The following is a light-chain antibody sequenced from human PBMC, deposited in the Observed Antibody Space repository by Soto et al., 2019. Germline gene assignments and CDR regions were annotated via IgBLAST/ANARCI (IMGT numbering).Light chain of an antibody. CDR3: QQDNGYSTWE. Sequence: IQMTQSPSTLSASVGDRVTITCRASQSISRWVAWDQQKPGKAPKVLLWDASSLQRGVPSRFGGSGSGTEFTLTISSQQPDDVAPYYCQQDNGYSTWEFGQGTKVESK. J-gene: IGKJ1*01. CDR1: QSISRW. CDR2: DAS. V-gene: IGKV1-5*01.